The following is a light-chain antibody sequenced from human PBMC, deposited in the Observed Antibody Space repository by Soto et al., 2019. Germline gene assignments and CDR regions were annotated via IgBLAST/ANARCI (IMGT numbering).Light chain of an antibody. V-gene: IGLV1-44*01. CDR1: SSNIGSGT. CDR2: NDN. J-gene: IGLJ1*01. Sequence: QSVLTQPPSASGTPGQRVTFSCSGSSSNIGSGTVNWYQQLPGPAPKLLIYNDNQRPSGVPDRFSGSKSGTSASLAISGLQSEDEADYYCASWDVTLNGLYVFGTGTKLTVL. CDR3: ASWDVTLNGLYV.